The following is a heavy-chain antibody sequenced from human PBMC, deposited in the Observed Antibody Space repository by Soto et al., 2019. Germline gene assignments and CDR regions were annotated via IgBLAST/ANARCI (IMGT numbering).Heavy chain of an antibody. CDR1: GYTFTNYG. J-gene: IGHJ4*02. CDR3: ARGQCLVLNKYYFDY. V-gene: IGHV1-18*01. D-gene: IGHD6-19*01. CDR2: ISAYNGDT. Sequence: QVQLVQSAAEVKMPGASVKVSCRASGYTFTNYGINWVRQAPGQGLEWMGWISAYNGDTEYAQSLQGRVTVTKDTSTNTAYMELRSLRFDDTAIYYCARGQCLVLNKYYFDYWGQGTLVTVSS.